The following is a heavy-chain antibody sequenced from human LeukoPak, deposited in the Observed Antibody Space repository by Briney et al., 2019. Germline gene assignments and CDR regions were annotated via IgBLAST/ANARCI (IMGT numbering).Heavy chain of an antibody. CDR2: ISGSGGST. CDR3: AKGTTLYGDYNLYYGMDV. D-gene: IGHD4-17*01. V-gene: IGHV3-23*01. J-gene: IGHJ6*02. CDR1: GFTFSSYA. Sequence: GGSLRLSCAASGFTFSSYAMSWVRQAPGKGLEWVSAISGSGGSTYYADSVKGRFTISRDNSKNTLYLQMNSLRAEDTAVYYCAKGTTLYGDYNLYYGMDVWGQGTTVTVSS.